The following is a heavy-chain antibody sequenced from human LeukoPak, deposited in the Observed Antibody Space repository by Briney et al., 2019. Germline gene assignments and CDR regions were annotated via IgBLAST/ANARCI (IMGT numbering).Heavy chain of an antibody. D-gene: IGHD4-17*01. CDR2: ISAYNGNT. J-gene: IGHJ5*02. Sequence: ASVKVSCKASGYTFTSYGISWVRQAPGQGLEWMGWISAYNGNTNYAQKLQGRVTMTTDTSTSTAYMGLRSLRSDDTAVYYCARLSSHYGDYKVDPWGQGTLVTVSS. V-gene: IGHV1-18*01. CDR3: ARLSSHYGDYKVDP. CDR1: GYTFTSYG.